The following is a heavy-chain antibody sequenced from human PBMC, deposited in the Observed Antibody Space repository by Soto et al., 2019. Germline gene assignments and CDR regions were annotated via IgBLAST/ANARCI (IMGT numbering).Heavy chain of an antibody. D-gene: IGHD3-10*01. CDR3: ARYGYGSGGSYYYYYYMAV. Sequence: GASVKVSCKASGYTFTSYDINWVRQATGQGLEWMGWMNPNSGNTGYAQKFQGRVTMTRNTSISTAYMELSSLRSEDTAVYYCARYGYGSGGSYYYYYYMAVWGKGTTVTVSS. CDR1: GYTFTSYD. J-gene: IGHJ6*03. CDR2: MNPNSGNT. V-gene: IGHV1-8*01.